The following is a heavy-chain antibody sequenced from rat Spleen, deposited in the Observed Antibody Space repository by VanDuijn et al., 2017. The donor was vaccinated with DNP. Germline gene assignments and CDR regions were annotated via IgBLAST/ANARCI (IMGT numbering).Heavy chain of an antibody. V-gene: IGHV5S10*01. J-gene: IGHJ3*01. CDR2: IVYDGSRT. D-gene: IGHD1-11*01. CDR3: ATGVYGGYEDWFAN. Sequence: EVQLVESGGGLVQPGRSLQLSCAASGFPFSDYDMAWVRQAPEKGLEWVATIVYDGSRTYYRDSVKGRFTISRDNAESSLYLQMDSLRSEDTATYYCATGVYGGYEDWFANWGQGTLVTVSS. CDR1: GFPFSDYD.